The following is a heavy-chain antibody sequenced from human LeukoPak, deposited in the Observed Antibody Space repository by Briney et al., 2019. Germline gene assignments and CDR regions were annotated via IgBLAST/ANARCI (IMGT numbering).Heavy chain of an antibody. CDR2: FYISGFT. Sequence: KPSETLSLTCTVSGGSISSYYWSWIRQSAVKGLEWIGRFYISGFTNYNPSLKSRVTISLDRSRNQFFLNLTSVTAADTAVYYCARDDYGDSFQLWGQGTLVTVSS. J-gene: IGHJ1*01. D-gene: IGHD4-17*01. CDR3: ARDDYGDSFQL. CDR1: GGSISSYY. V-gene: IGHV4-4*07.